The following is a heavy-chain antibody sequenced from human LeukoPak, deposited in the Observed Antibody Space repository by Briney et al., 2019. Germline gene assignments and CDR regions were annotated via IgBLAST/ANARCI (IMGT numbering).Heavy chain of an antibody. CDR3: AQIRSPGGSIRGYFDY. D-gene: IGHD2-8*02. V-gene: IGHV2-70*11. CDR2: IDWDDDK. J-gene: IGHJ4*02. CDR1: GFSLSTSGMC. Sequence: SGPALVKPTQTLTLTCTFSGFSLSTSGMCVSWIRQPPGKALEWLARIDWDDDKYYSTSLKTRLTISKDTSKNQVVLTMTNMDPVDTATYYCAQIRSPGGSIRGYFDYWGQGTLVTVSS.